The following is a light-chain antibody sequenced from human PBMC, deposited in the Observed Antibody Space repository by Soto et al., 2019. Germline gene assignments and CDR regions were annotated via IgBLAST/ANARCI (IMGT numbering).Light chain of an antibody. CDR1: QSVSRS. CDR2: DAS. Sequence: EIVWTQSPATLSLSPGDRAVLSCRASQSVSRSLTWYQHKPGQAPRLLIYDASTRATGIPRRFSGSGSGTDFTLTISSLEPEDFAVYYCQQRSNRFGGGTKVDI. V-gene: IGKV3-11*01. CDR3: QQRSNR. J-gene: IGKJ4*01.